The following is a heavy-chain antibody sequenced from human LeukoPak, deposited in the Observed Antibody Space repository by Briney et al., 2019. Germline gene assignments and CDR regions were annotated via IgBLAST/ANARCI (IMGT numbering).Heavy chain of an antibody. CDR3: ARRGYSGYDLGWFDP. J-gene: IGHJ5*02. V-gene: IGHV1-2*02. CDR1: GYTFTGYY. CDR2: INPNSGGT. D-gene: IGHD5-12*01. Sequence: ASVKVSCKASGYTFTGYYMHWVRQAPGQGLEWMGWINPNSGGTNYAQKFQGRVTMTRDTSISTAYMELSRLRSDDTAVYYCARRGYSGYDLGWFDPWGQGTLVTVSS.